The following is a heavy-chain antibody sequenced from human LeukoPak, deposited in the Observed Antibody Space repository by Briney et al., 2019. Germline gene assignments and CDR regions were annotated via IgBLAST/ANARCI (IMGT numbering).Heavy chain of an antibody. V-gene: IGHV4-59*01. Sequence: SETLSLTCTVSGGSISYYYWSWIRQPPGKGLELIGYIYYSGSTNYNPSLKSRVTISVDTSKNQFSLKLTSVTAADTAVYYCARVWSSMKAFDIWGQGTMVTVSS. CDR1: GGSISYYY. CDR3: ARVWSSMKAFDI. J-gene: IGHJ3*02. CDR2: IYYSGST. D-gene: IGHD3-16*01.